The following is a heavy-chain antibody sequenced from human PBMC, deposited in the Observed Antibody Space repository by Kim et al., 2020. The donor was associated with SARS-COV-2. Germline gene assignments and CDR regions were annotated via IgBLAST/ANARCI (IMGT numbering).Heavy chain of an antibody. D-gene: IGHD5-12*01. J-gene: IGHJ4*02. CDR3: AKGNRGYSGYDRYYFDY. Sequence: VKGRFTISRDNSKNTLYLQMNSLRAEDTAVYYCAKGNRGYSGYDRYYFDYWGQGTLVTVSS. V-gene: IGHV3-33*06.